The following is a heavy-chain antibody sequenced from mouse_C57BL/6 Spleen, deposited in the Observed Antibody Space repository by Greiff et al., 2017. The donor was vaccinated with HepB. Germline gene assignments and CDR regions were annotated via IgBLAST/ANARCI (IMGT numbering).Heavy chain of an antibody. CDR1: GYTFTSYW. J-gene: IGHJ2*01. CDR2: IDPSDSYT. CDR3: ARYYSNYEEDY. D-gene: IGHD2-5*01. V-gene: IGHV1-59*01. Sequence: VQLQQPGAELVRPGTSVKLSCKASGYTFTSYWMHWVKQRPGQGLEWIGVIDPSDSYTNYNQKFKGKATLTVDTSSSTAYMQLSSLTSEDSAVYYCARYYSNYEEDYWGQGTTLTVSS.